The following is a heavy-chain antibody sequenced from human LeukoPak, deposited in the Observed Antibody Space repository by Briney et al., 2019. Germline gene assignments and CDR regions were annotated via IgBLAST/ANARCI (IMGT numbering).Heavy chain of an antibody. Sequence: GGSLRLSCAASGFTFSSHAMSWVRQAPGKGLEWVSGISGSGGSTYYADSVKGRFTIPRDNSKNTLYLQMNSLRAEDTAVYYCAKRNFDWFQRHYYFDYWGQGTLVTVSS. V-gene: IGHV3-23*01. J-gene: IGHJ4*02. CDR1: GFTFSSHA. CDR2: ISGSGGST. D-gene: IGHD3-9*01. CDR3: AKRNFDWFQRHYYFDY.